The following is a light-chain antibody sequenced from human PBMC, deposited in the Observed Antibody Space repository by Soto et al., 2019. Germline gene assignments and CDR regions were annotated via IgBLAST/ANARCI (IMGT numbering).Light chain of an antibody. J-gene: IGKJ4*01. Sequence: EVVLTQSPASLSLSPGESATLSCRTSQSVSSSYLAWYQQKPGQAPRLLIYGASFKATGIPDRFSGSGFGTDFTLSVGRLEPEDFAVYYCQQYRTLPLTFGGGTRVESK. CDR2: GAS. CDR3: QQYRTLPLT. CDR1: QSVSSSY. V-gene: IGKV3-20*01.